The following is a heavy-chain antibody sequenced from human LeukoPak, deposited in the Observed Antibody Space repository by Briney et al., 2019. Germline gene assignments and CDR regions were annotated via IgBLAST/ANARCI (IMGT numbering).Heavy chain of an antibody. Sequence: PGGSLRLSCAASEFTFSSYAMHWVRQAPGKGLEWVAFIRYDGGNEYYADSVKGRFTISRDNSENTLYLQMESLRPEDTAVYFCAATYCSSTSCYALDYWGQGTLVTVSS. CDR1: EFTFSSYA. CDR2: IRYDGGNE. CDR3: AATYCSSTSCYALDY. D-gene: IGHD2-2*01. V-gene: IGHV3-30*02. J-gene: IGHJ4*02.